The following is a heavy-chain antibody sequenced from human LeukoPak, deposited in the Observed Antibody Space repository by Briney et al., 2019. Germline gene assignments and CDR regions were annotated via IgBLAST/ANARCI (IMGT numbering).Heavy chain of an antibody. CDR3: ATDRGWRTSGYYLYYFEY. D-gene: IGHD3-3*01. Sequence: GGSLRLPCVASGFIFTNYFMSWVRQAPGKGLEWVASIKHDGSEKYYVDSVRGRFTISRDNTKDSLYLQMSSLRAEDTAVYYCATDRGWRTSGYYLYYFEYWGQGTLVTFSS. CDR2: IKHDGSEK. V-gene: IGHV3-7*01. J-gene: IGHJ4*02. CDR1: GFIFTNYF.